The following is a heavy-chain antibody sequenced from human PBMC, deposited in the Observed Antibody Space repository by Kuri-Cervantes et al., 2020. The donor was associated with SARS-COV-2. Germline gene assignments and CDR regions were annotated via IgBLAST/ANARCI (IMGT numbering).Heavy chain of an antibody. V-gene: IGHV1-2*04. J-gene: IGHJ6*02. CDR3: ARASVRGIIITYHSYGMDV. D-gene: IGHD3-10*01. CDR2: INPNSGGT. CDR1: GYTFTGYY. Sequence: ASVKVSCKASGYTFTGYYMHWVRQAPGQGLEWMGWINPNSGGTNYAQKFQGWVTMTRDTSISTAYMELSRLRSDDTAVCYCARASVRGIIITYHSYGMDVWGQGTTVTVSS.